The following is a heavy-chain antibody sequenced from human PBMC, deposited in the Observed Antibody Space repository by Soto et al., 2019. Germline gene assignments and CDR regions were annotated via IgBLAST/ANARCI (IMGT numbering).Heavy chain of an antibody. J-gene: IGHJ6*02. D-gene: IGHD3-22*01. Sequence: GVLKRDCYKGFGGKFVSYWGGWVRQMTGKGLEWMGIIYPGDSDTRYSPSFQGQVTISADKSISTAYLQWSSLKASDTAMYYCARHSHPITMIAGYYYGMDVWGQGTTVTVSS. CDR3: ARHSHPITMIAGYYYGMDV. CDR1: GGKFVSYW. CDR2: IYPGDSDT. V-gene: IGHV5-51*01.